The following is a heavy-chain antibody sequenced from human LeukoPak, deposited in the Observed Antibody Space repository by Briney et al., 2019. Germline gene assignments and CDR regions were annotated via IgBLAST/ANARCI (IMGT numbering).Heavy chain of an antibody. V-gene: IGHV4-59*08. J-gene: IGHJ3*02. CDR1: GGSISSYY. CDR3: ARRGSSSWADDAFDI. D-gene: IGHD6-13*01. CDR2: TYYSGST. Sequence: SETLSLTCTVSGGSISSYYWSWIRQPPGKGLEWIGYTYYSGSTNYNPSLKSRVTISVDTSKNQFSLKLSSVTAADTAVYYCARRGSSSWADDAFDIWGQGTMVTVSS.